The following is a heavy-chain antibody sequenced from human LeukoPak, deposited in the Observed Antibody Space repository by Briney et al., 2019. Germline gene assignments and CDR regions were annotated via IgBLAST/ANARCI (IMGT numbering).Heavy chain of an antibody. Sequence: GGTLRLSCADSGFTFDDYAMNWVRQAPGKGLEWVSGINWNGGSTGYADSVKGRFTISRDNAKNSLYLQMSSLRDEDTALYYCAKGPIMGATENYFDYWGQGTLVTVSS. CDR2: INWNGGST. J-gene: IGHJ4*02. CDR3: AKGPIMGATENYFDY. V-gene: IGHV3-20*04. CDR1: GFTFDDYA. D-gene: IGHD1-26*01.